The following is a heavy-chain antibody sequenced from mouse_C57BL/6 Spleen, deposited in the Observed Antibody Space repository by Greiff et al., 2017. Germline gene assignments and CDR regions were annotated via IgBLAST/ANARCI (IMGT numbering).Heavy chain of an antibody. V-gene: IGHV5-9*01. CDR3: ARRGYDRGDYYAMDY. D-gene: IGHD2-2*01. CDR2: ISGGGGNT. CDR1: GFTFSSYT. Sequence: EVKLVESGGGLVKPGGSLKLSCAASGFTFSSYTMSWVRQTPEKRLEWVATISGGGGNTYYPDSVKGRFTISRDNAKNTLYLQMSSLRSEDTALYYCARRGYDRGDYYAMDYWGQGTSVTVSS. J-gene: IGHJ4*01.